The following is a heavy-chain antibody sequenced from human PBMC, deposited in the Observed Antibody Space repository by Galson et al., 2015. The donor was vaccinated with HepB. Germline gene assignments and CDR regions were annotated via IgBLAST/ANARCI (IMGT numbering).Heavy chain of an antibody. V-gene: IGHV5-51*01. D-gene: IGHD3-10*01. Sequence: QSGAEVKKPGESLKISCKGSGYSFTSYWIGWVRQMPGKGLEWMGIIYPGDSDIRYSPSFQGQVTISADKSISTAYLQWSSLKASDTAMYYCARLITMVRGVMEGFDYWGQGTLVTVSS. CDR3: ARLITMVRGVMEGFDY. CDR2: IYPGDSDI. J-gene: IGHJ4*02. CDR1: GYSFTSYW.